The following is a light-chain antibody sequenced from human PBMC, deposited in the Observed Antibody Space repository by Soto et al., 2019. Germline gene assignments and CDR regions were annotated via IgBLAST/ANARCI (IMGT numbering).Light chain of an antibody. CDR2: TDN. V-gene: IGLV1-44*01. CDR3: AAWDDSLNGLYV. CDR1: NSNIGSNT. Sequence: QSALTQPPSASGTPGQRVTISCSGSNSNIGSNTVNWYQQVPGTAPKLLIYTDNQRPSGVPDRFSGSKSGTSASLAISGLQSEDEADYYCAAWDDSLNGLYVFXTGTKVTVL. J-gene: IGLJ1*01.